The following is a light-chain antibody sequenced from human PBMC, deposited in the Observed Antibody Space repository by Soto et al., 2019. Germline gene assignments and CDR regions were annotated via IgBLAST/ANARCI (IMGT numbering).Light chain of an antibody. V-gene: IGKV1-39*01. CDR2: AAS. CDR3: QQSYSTPT. CDR1: QSISSY. Sequence: DIQMTQSPSSLSASVGDRVTITCRASQSISSYLNWDQQKPGKAPKLLIYAASSLQSGATSRFSGSGSATDFTLTISSLQPEDFATYYCQQSYSTPTFGQGTKLEIK. J-gene: IGKJ2*01.